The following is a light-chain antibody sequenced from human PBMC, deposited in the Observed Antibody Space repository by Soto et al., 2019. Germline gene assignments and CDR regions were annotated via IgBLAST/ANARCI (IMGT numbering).Light chain of an antibody. CDR1: SSNIGAGYD. J-gene: IGLJ3*02. CDR3: QSYDSSLSGWV. V-gene: IGLV1-40*01. CDR2: GNS. Sequence: QAVVTQPPSVSGAPGQRVTISCTGSSSNIGAGYDVNWYQQLPGTAPKLLIYGNSNRPSGVPDRFSGSKSGTSASLAITGLRAEDEADYYCQSYDSSLSGWVFGGGTKLTVL.